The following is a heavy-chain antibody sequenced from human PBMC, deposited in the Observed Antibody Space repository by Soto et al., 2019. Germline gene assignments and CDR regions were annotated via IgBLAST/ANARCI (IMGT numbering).Heavy chain of an antibody. J-gene: IGHJ6*02. CDR1: GGTFSSYA. Sequence: SVKVSCKASGGTFSSYAISWVRQAPGQGLEWMGGIIPIFGTANYAQKFQGRVTITADESTSTAYMELSSLRSEDTAVYYCARGGDFWSGYYNGEIYYYYYYGMDVWGQGTTVTVSS. CDR2: IIPIFGTA. D-gene: IGHD3-3*01. V-gene: IGHV1-69*13. CDR3: ARGGDFWSGYYNGEIYYYYYYGMDV.